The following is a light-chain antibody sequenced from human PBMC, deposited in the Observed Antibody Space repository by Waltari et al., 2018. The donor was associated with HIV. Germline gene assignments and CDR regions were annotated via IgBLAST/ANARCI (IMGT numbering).Light chain of an antibody. CDR2: RNN. J-gene: IGLJ3*02. CDR3: AAWDDSLSGWV. Sequence: QSVLPQPPSASGTPGQRVTISCSGSSPNIGSHYLYWYQQLPGTAPKLLIYRNNQRPSGVPDRFSGSKSGTSASLAISGLRSEDEADYYCAAWDDSLSGWVFGGGTKLTVL. V-gene: IGLV1-47*01. CDR1: SPNIGSHY.